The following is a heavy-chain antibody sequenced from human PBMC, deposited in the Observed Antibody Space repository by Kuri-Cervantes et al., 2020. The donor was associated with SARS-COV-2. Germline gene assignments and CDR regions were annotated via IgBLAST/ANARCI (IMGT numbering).Heavy chain of an antibody. J-gene: IGHJ4*02. CDR1: GYTFTGYY. Sequence: ASVKVSCKASGYTFTGYYMHWVRQAPGQGLEWMGWINPNSGGTNYAQKFQGRVTMTRDTSISTAYMELSRLRSDDTAVYYCTRNDFWSGYYLDYWGQGTLVTVSS. CDR2: INPNSGGT. V-gene: IGHV1-2*02. D-gene: IGHD3-3*01. CDR3: TRNDFWSGYYLDY.